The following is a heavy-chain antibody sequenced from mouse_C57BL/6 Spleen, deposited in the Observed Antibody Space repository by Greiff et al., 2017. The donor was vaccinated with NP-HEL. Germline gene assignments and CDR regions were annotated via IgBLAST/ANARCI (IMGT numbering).Heavy chain of an antibody. V-gene: IGHV1-47*01. J-gene: IGHJ2*01. D-gene: IGHD2-3*01. CDR1: GYTFTTYP. CDR3: ARPRYDGYTYYFDY. CDR2: FHPYNDDT. Sequence: VKLMESGAELVKPGASVKMSCKASGYTFTTYPIEWMKQNHGKSLEWIGNFHPYNDDTKYNEKFKGKATLTVEKSSSTVYLELSRLTSDDSAVYYCARPRYDGYTYYFDYWGQGTTLTVSS.